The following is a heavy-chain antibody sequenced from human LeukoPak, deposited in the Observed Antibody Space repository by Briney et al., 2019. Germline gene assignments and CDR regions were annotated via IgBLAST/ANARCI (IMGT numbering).Heavy chain of an antibody. D-gene: IGHD1-26*01. J-gene: IGHJ4*02. Sequence: GVSLKLSCAASGFTFSSYWMNWARQAPGKGLEWISGIRGSGASTYYADSVKGRFTISRDDSRNTLYLQMNSLRGDDTAVYYCAKDVGKWESLHFFDYWGQGTLVTVSS. CDR2: IRGSGAST. V-gene: IGHV3-23*01. CDR3: AKDVGKWESLHFFDY. CDR1: GFTFSSYW.